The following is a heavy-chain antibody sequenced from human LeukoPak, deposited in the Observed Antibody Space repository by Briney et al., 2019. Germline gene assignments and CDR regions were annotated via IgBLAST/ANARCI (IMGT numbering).Heavy chain of an antibody. CDR2: IWYDGSNK. V-gene: IGHV3-33*01. J-gene: IGHJ4*02. Sequence: GRSLRLSCAASGFTFRSYGMHWVRQAPGKGLEGVAIIWYDGSNKYYRESVKGRFTVSRENSKNTRYLQMESLRAEDTAVYYCARSHPGTTVDAYWGQGTLVTVSS. CDR3: ARSHPGTTVDAY. CDR1: GFTFRSYG. D-gene: IGHD6-19*01.